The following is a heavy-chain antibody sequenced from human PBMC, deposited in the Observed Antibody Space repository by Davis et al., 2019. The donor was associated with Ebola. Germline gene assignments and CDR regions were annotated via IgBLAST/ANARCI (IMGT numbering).Heavy chain of an antibody. D-gene: IGHD2-15*01. J-gene: IGHJ4*01. CDR3: ARYCHYTDCSYFD. Sequence: PGGSLRLSCAASGFTFSNYDMSWVRHVPGKGLEWVSTISASEGHTHYSDSVRGRFTISRDNSKNTLYLQMNSLRAEDTATYYCARYCHYTDCSYFD. V-gene: IGHV3-23*01. CDR2: ISASEGHT. CDR1: GFTFSNYD.